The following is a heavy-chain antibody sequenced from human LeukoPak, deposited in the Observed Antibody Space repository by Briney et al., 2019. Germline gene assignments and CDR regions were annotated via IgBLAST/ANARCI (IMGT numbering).Heavy chain of an antibody. D-gene: IGHD4-23*01. Sequence: GESLKISCKGSGYTFTSNWIGWVRQMPGKSLEWMGIIYPGDSDTRYSPSFQGQVTISADKSISTAYLQWSSLKASDTAMYYCARHHYGGNFPYNWFDPWGQGTLVTVSS. CDR2: IYPGDSDT. J-gene: IGHJ5*02. CDR3: ARHHYGGNFPYNWFDP. CDR1: GYTFTSNW. V-gene: IGHV5-51*01.